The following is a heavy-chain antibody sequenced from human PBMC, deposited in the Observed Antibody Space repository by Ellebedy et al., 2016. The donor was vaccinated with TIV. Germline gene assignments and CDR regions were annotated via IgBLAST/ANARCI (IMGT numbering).Heavy chain of an antibody. Sequence: GGSLRLSCGTSGITFSNYWMTWVRQAPGKGLEWVANIKQDGSEKYYVDSVKGRFSISRDNTKNSLYLQMNSLTDEDTAVYYCARDQWLGRAYYFDSWGQGTLVTVSS. J-gene: IGHJ4*02. D-gene: IGHD6-19*01. CDR1: GITFSNYW. V-gene: IGHV3-7*01. CDR2: IKQDGSEK. CDR3: ARDQWLGRAYYFDS.